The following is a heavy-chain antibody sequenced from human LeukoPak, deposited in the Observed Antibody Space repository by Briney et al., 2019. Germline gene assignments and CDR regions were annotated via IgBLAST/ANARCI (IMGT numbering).Heavy chain of an antibody. CDR1: GYSFTGYY. J-gene: IGHJ4*02. CDR3: ARVRTRADYYYDSSGYSYFDY. Sequence: GASVKVSCKASGYSFTGYYMHWVRQAPGQGLEWMGRINPNGGGTNYAQKFQGRVTMTRDTSISTAYMELSRLRSDDTAVYYCARVRTRADYYYDSSGYSYFDYWGQGTLVTVSS. CDR2: INPNGGGT. V-gene: IGHV1-2*02. D-gene: IGHD3-22*01.